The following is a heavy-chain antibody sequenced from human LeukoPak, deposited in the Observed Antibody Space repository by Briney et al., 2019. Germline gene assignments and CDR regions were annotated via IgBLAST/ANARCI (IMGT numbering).Heavy chain of an antibody. D-gene: IGHD1-7*01. CDR3: VRDRELFY. Sequence: TETLSLTCTVSGGSISIYYWSWIRQPPGKGLEWLGYVYNSGSTDYNPSLKSRVTISADTSKNQFSLKLSSVTAADTAVYYCVRDRELFYWGQGTLVTVSS. J-gene: IGHJ4*02. CDR2: VYNSGST. CDR1: GGSISIYY. V-gene: IGHV4-59*01.